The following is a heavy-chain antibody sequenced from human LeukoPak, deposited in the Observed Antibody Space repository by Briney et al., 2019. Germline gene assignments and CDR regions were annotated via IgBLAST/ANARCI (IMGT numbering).Heavy chain of an antibody. J-gene: IGHJ6*02. D-gene: IGHD3-10*01. CDR2: ISYDGSNK. CDR3: ARDRGLGGELRSPYYYYGMDV. Sequence: GGSLRLSCAASGFTFSSYAMHWVRPAPGKGLERVAVISYDGSNKYYADSVKGRFTISRDNSKNTLYLQMNSLRAEDTAVYYCARDRGLGGELRSPYYYYGMDVWGQGTTVTVSS. CDR1: GFTFSSYA. V-gene: IGHV3-30*04.